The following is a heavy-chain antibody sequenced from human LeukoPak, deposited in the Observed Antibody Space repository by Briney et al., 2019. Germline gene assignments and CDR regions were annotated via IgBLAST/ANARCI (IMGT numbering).Heavy chain of an antibody. D-gene: IGHD4-23*01. V-gene: IGHV1-69*13. CDR3: VRYGGNNAFDI. CDR1: GGTFSSYA. CDR2: IIPIFGTA. J-gene: IGHJ3*02. Sequence: GASVKVSCKASGGTFSSYAISWVRQAPGQGLEWMGGIIPIFGTANYAQKFQGRVTITADESTSTAYMELSSLRSEDTAVYYCVRYGGNNAFDIWGQGTMVTVSS.